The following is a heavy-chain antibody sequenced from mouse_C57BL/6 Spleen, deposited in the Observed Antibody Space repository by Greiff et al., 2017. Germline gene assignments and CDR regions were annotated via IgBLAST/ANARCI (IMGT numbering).Heavy chain of an antibody. Sequence: VHVKQSGPELVKPGASVKISCKASGYSFTDYNMNWVKQSNGKSLEWIGVINPNYGTTSYNQKFKGKATLTVDQSSSTAYMQLNSLTSEDSAVYYCARGATVVPYAYYFDYWGQGTTRTVSS. CDR2: INPNYGTT. D-gene: IGHD1-1*01. CDR3: ARGATVVPYAYYFDY. V-gene: IGHV1-39*01. CDR1: GYSFTDYN. J-gene: IGHJ2*01.